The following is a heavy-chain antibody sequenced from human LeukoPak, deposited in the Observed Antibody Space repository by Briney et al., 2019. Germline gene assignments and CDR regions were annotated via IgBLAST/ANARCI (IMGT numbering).Heavy chain of an antibody. CDR1: AFSFSSYG. CDR2: IWYDGSNR. V-gene: IGHV3-33*01. CDR3: ARRADDAFDI. J-gene: IGHJ3*02. Sequence: PGGSLRLSCAASAFSFSSYGMHWVRQAPGKGLEWVALIWYDGSNRYYGDSVKGRFTISRDNSKNTLYLQMNSLRAGDTAVYYCARRADDAFDIWGQGTMVTVSS.